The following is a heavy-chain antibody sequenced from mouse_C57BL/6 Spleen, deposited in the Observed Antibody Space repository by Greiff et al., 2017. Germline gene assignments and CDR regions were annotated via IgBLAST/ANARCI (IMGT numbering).Heavy chain of an antibody. Sequence: VQLQESGAELMKPGASVKLSCKATGYTFTGYWIEWVKQRPGHGLEWIGEILPGSGSPTYNEKFKGKATLTADTSSNTAYMHLSSLPPEDSAIDYCARETGTTYYLDYWGQGTTLTVSS. CDR3: ARETGTTYYLDY. CDR1: GYTFTGYW. V-gene: IGHV1-9*01. CDR2: ILPGSGSP. D-gene: IGHD4-1*01. J-gene: IGHJ2*01.